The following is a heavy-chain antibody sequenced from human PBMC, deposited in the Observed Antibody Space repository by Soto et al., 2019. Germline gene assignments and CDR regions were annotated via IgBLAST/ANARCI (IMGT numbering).Heavy chain of an antibody. V-gene: IGHV2-5*02. J-gene: IGHJ4*02. CDR2: IYWDDDK. CDR1: GVSLTTSGVG. D-gene: IGHD2-15*01. CDR3: AHRQRTVVVGAPFDL. Sequence: QITLRESGPTLVQPTQTLTLTCTLSGVSLTTSGVGVGWIRQPPRKALEWLALIYWDDDKRFSPSLKSRLAITRDTSKNQVVMTMTDMAPVDTAIYYCAHRQRTVVVGAPFDLWGQGSQVTVSS.